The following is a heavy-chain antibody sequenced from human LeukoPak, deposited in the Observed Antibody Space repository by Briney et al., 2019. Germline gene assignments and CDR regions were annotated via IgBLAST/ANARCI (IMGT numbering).Heavy chain of an antibody. Sequence: PSQTLSLTCTVYGGSISSGDYYWSWIRQPPGKGLEWIGYIYYSGSTYYNPSLKSRVTISVDTSKNQFSLKLSSVTAADTAVYYCARVGTSSGYYYADYWGQGTLVTVSS. CDR3: ARVGTSSGYYYADY. V-gene: IGHV4-30-4*08. J-gene: IGHJ4*02. CDR2: IYYSGST. D-gene: IGHD3-22*01. CDR1: GGSISSGDYY.